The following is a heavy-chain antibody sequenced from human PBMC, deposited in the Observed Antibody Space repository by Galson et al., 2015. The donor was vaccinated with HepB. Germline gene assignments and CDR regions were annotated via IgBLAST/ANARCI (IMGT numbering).Heavy chain of an antibody. D-gene: IGHD2-2*01. J-gene: IGHJ5*02. Sequence: QSGAEVKKPGESLRISCKGSGYSFTSYWISWVRQMPGKGLEWMGRIDPSDSYTNYSPSFQGHVTISADKSISTAYLQWSSLKASDTAMYYCARHCSSTSCYPNWFDPWGQGTLVTVSS. CDR3: ARHCSSTSCYPNWFDP. CDR1: GYSFTSYW. CDR2: IDPSDSYT. V-gene: IGHV5-10-1*01.